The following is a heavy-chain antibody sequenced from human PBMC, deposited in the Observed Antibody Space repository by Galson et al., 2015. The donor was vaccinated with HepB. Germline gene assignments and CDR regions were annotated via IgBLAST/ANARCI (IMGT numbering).Heavy chain of an antibody. CDR1: GGTFSSYA. Sequence: SVKVSCKASGGTFSSYAISWVRQAPGQGLEWMGGIIPIFGTANYAQKFQGRVTITADESTSTAYMELRSLRSDDTAVYYCARDQGEDGIAAANYYYMDVWGKGTTVTVSS. V-gene: IGHV1-69*13. D-gene: IGHD6-13*01. J-gene: IGHJ6*03. CDR3: ARDQGEDGIAAANYYYMDV. CDR2: IIPIFGTA.